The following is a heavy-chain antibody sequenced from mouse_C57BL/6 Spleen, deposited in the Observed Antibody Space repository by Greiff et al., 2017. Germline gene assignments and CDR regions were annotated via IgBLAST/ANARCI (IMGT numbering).Heavy chain of an antibody. CDR1: GFTFSSHG. J-gene: IGHJ4*01. Sequence: EVQLVESGGDLVKPGGSLKLSCAASGFTFSSHGMSWVRPTPDTRLEWVATISSGGSYTYYPDSVKGRFTISSDNAKNTLYLQMSSLKSEDTAMYYCARGYYYGSSPYAMDYWGQGTSVTVSS. D-gene: IGHD1-1*01. CDR2: ISSGGSYT. CDR3: ARGYYYGSSPYAMDY. V-gene: IGHV5-6*01.